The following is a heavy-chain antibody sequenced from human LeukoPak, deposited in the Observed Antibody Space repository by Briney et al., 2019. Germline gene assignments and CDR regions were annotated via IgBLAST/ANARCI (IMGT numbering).Heavy chain of an antibody. J-gene: IGHJ4*02. CDR3: ATGPPSQYCSSTSCYYNYFDY. V-gene: IGHV1-24*01. Sequence: ASVKVSCKVSGYTLTELSMHWVRQAPGKGLEWMGGFDPEDGETIYAQKFQGRVTMTEDTSTDTAYMELSSLRPEDTAVYYCATGPPSQYCSSTSCYYNYFDYWGQGTLVTVSS. CDR2: FDPEDGET. CDR1: GYTLTELS. D-gene: IGHD2-2*01.